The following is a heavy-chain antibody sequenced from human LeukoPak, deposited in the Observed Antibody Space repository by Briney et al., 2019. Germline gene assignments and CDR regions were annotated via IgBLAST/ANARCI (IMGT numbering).Heavy chain of an antibody. CDR2: ISSSSSFI. CDR3: ARETGYCSGDCYYYFDL. CDR1: GFTFSSYH. Sequence: PGGSLRLSCAVSGFTFSSYHMNWVRQAPRKGLEWVSYISSSSSFIKYADSVKGRFTISRDNAKNLLYLQMTRLSAEDTAVYYCARETGYCSGDCYYYFDLWGQGTLVTVSS. J-gene: IGHJ4*02. V-gene: IGHV3-21*01. D-gene: IGHD2-21*02.